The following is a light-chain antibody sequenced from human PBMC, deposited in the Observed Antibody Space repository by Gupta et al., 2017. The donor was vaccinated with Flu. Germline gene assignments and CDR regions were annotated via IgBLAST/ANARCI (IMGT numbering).Light chain of an antibody. V-gene: IGKV1-5*03. CDR1: QSIGSW. CDR3: QQDNSYSRA. Sequence: DIQMTQSPATLSTSVGDRVTITCRASQSIGSWLAWYQQKPGKAPKLLIYKASTLETGVPPRFSGSRSGTEFTLTISSLQPDDLATYYCQQDNSYSRAFGQGTTVALK. J-gene: IGKJ1*01. CDR2: KAS.